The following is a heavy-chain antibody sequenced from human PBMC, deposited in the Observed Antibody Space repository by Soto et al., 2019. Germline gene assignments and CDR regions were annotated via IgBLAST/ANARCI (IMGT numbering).Heavy chain of an antibody. D-gene: IGHD3-10*01. CDR3: ASLMSSGYYYGMDV. CDR2: IIPILGIA. V-gene: IGHV1-69*02. J-gene: IGHJ6*01. CDR1: GGTFSSYT. Sequence: QVQLVQSGAEVKKPGSSVKVSCKASGGTFSSYTISWVRQAPGQGRGWMGRIIPILGIANSAQKFQGRVTITADKSTSTAYMELSSLRSEDTTVYYCASLMSSGYYYGMDVWGQGTTVTVSS.